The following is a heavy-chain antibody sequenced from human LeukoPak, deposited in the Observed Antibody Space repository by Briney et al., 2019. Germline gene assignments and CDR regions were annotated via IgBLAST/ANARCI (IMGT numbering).Heavy chain of an antibody. J-gene: IGHJ4*02. CDR1: GFTFSSYA. Sequence: GGSLRLSCAASGFTFSSYAMSWVRQAPGKGLEWVSAISGSGGSTYYADSVKGRFTISRDNAKNSLYLQMNSLRAEDTAVYYCARDPNQVGYCSGGSCYEDYWGQGTLVTVSS. D-gene: IGHD2-15*01. V-gene: IGHV3-23*01. CDR3: ARDPNQVGYCSGGSCYEDY. CDR2: ISGSGGST.